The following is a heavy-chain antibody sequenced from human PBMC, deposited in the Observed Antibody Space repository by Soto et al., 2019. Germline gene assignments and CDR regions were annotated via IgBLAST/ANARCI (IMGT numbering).Heavy chain of an antibody. V-gene: IGHV3-30*09. CDR2: ISYGGDNK. Sequence: QVQLVESGGGVVQPGRSLRLSCAASGFIFSDYAMHWVRQAPGKGLEWVAVISYGGDNKYYADSVRGRFAISRDNLKSTLYLQMNSLNPEDTAVYHCAKARHSTSWYGVEADFWGQGTLVTVSS. D-gene: IGHD6-13*01. J-gene: IGHJ4*02. CDR3: AKARHSTSWYGVEADF. CDR1: GFIFSDYA.